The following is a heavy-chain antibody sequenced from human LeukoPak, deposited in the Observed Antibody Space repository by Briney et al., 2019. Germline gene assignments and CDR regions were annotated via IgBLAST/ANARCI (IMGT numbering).Heavy chain of an antibody. CDR3: AKGSCSSHICYYFYYMDV. D-gene: IGHD2-2*01. CDR2: IWNDGSYK. CDR1: GFTFSSCG. J-gene: IGHJ6*03. V-gene: IGHV3-33*06. Sequence: PGGSLRLSCAASGFTFSSCGMHWVRQAPGKGLEWVAVIWNDGSYKYYADSVKGRFTISRDNSKNTLYLEMNSPRAEDTAKYYCAKGSCSSHICYYFYYMDVWGKGTTVTVSS.